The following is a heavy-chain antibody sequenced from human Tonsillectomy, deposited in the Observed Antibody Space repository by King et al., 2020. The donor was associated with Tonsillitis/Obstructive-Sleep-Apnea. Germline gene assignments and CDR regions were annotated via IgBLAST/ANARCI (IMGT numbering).Heavy chain of an antibody. Sequence: VQLVESGGGLVQPGGSLRLSCAASGFTFSSYAMNWVRQTPGEGLEWVSAISGSGGGTYSANSVRGRFTISRDNSKNTLYLQMNSLTVEDTAVYYWAKGKDNSGWYYYGMDVWGQGTTVTVSS. CDR1: GFTFSSYA. V-gene: IGHV3-23*04. CDR3: AKGKDNSGWYYYGMDV. CDR2: ISGSGGGT. D-gene: IGHD6-19*01. J-gene: IGHJ6*02.